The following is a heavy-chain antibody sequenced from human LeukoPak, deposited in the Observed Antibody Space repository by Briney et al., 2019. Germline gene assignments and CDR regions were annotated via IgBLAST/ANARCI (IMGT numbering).Heavy chain of an antibody. J-gene: IGHJ4*02. CDR1: GFTFSRYW. V-gene: IGHV3-7*03. D-gene: IGHD3-10*01. Sequence: GGSLRLSCAASGFTFSRYWMSWVRQAPGKGLEWVANIKEDGSEKHYVDSVKGRFTISRDNSKNTLYLQMNSLRAEDTAVYYCAKYMVRGIIRSPFDYWGQGTLVTVSS. CDR3: AKYMVRGIIRSPFDY. CDR2: IKEDGSEK.